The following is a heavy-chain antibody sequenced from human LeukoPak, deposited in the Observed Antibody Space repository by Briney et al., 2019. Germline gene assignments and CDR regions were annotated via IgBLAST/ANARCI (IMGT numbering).Heavy chain of an antibody. CDR3: AKTQYYYDSSGYNEGAYYFDY. J-gene: IGHJ4*02. CDR1: GFTFSSYA. D-gene: IGHD3-22*01. V-gene: IGHV3-23*01. Sequence: GGSLRLSCAASGFTFSSYAMSWDRQAPGKGLEWVSAISGSGGSTYYADSVKGRFTISRDNSKNTLYLQMNSLRAEDTAVYYCAKTQYYYDSSGYNEGAYYFDYWGQGTLVTVSS. CDR2: ISGSGGST.